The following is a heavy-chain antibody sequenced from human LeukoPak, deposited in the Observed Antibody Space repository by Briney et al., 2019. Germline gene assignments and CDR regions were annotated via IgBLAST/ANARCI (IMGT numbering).Heavy chain of an antibody. V-gene: IGHV3-66*01. D-gene: IGHD6-13*01. CDR3: ARVGYGSSWGERYYFDH. Sequence: GGSLRLSCATSGFSVSDNYMSWVRQAPGKGLEWVSVISSAGDTYYADSVKGRFSISRDTSKDTVFLEMNSLRAEDTAVYYCARVGYGSSWGERYYFDHWGQGAQVTVSS. CDR1: GFSVSDNY. J-gene: IGHJ4*02. CDR2: ISSAGDT.